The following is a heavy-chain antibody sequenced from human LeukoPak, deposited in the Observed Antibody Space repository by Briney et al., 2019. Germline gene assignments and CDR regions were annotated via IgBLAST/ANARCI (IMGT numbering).Heavy chain of an antibody. J-gene: IGHJ3*01. CDR3: AKGGPGAFDF. CDR2: ISGSSGAT. D-gene: IGHD2-15*01. CDR1: GFAFIRND. V-gene: IGHV3-23*01. Sequence: GGSLRLSCAASGFAFIRNDMFWVRQPPGKGLEWVSSISGSSGATYYADSVRGRFTISRDNSKNTVFLQMNSLSAEDTAIYYCAKGGPGAFDFWGQGTMVTVSS.